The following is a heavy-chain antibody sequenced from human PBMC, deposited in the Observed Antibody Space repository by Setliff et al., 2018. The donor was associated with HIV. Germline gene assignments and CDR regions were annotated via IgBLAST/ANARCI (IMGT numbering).Heavy chain of an antibody. Sequence: GGSLRLSCVASAASGFTFSDAWMSWVRQAPGKGLEWVGRTRSVSDGGRTDYAAPVKGRFTISRDDSKNMLYLQMNSPKIEDTAVYYCTTDPAVDWGQGTPVTV. CDR2: TRSVSDGGRT. CDR1: GFTFSDAW. D-gene: IGHD2-2*01. V-gene: IGHV3-15*01. CDR3: TTDPAVD. J-gene: IGHJ1*01.